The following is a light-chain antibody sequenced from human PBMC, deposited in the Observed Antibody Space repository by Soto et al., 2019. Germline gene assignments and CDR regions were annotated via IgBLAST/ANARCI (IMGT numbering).Light chain of an antibody. Sequence: QSVLTQPPSASGTPGQRVTISCSGSSSNIGTNYVYWYQQLPGMAPKLLIYRNDRRPSGVPDRFSASKSGTSASLAISGLRSEDEADYYCAAWDDSLSGPRVFGAGTKLTVL. CDR3: AAWDDSLSGPRV. CDR1: SSNIGTNY. CDR2: RND. V-gene: IGLV1-47*01. J-gene: IGLJ1*01.